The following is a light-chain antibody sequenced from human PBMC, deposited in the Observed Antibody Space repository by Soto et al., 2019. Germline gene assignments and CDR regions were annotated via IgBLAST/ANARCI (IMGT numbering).Light chain of an antibody. CDR2: DVR. CDR1: SSDVGGYKY. J-gene: IGLJ1*01. Sequence: QSVLTQPASVSGSPGQSIAISCTGSSSDVGGYKYVSWYQQHPGKAPKLMIYDVRNRPSGVSDRFSGSKSGNTASLTISGLQSEDEADYYCSSYTSSNSYVFGTGTKLTVL. CDR3: SSYTSSNSYV. V-gene: IGLV2-14*03.